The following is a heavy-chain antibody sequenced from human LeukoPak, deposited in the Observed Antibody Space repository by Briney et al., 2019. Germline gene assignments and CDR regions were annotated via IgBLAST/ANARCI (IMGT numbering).Heavy chain of an antibody. CDR1: GGSISYYY. J-gene: IGHJ4*02. D-gene: IGHD4/OR15-4a*01. CDR2: IYYDGST. CDR3: AREHELAANSLFFDL. Sequence: SSETLSLTCTVPGGSISYYYWSWIRQPPGKGLEWIGYIYYDGSTNYTPSLKSRVTISVDTSKHQFFLKLSSVTAADTAVYYCAREHELAANSLFFDLWGPGTLVTVSS. V-gene: IGHV4-59*01.